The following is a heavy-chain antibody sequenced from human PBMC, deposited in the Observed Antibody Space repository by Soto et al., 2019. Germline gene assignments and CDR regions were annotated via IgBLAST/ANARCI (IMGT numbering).Heavy chain of an antibody. J-gene: IGHJ5*02. Sequence: QVQLVQSGAEVKKPGASVKVSCKASGYIFTNYDMNWVRQATGQGLEYLGWINTNSGNTGYVQKFKGRVTMTRNTSITTAYMEMNSLRSADTAVYYCARGIKSGDYSRWVDPWGQGTLVPVSS. CDR2: INTNSGNT. CDR1: GYIFTNYD. CDR3: ARGIKSGDYSRWVDP. V-gene: IGHV1-8*01. D-gene: IGHD4-17*01.